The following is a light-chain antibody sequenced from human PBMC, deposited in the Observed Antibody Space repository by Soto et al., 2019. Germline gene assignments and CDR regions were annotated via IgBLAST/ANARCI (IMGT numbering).Light chain of an antibody. CDR1: QGISSN. Sequence: DIQLTQSPSSLSASVGDRVTITCRASQGISSNLAWYQQKPGKAPKLLIYAASTLQSGVPSRFGGGGSGTEFTRTISSRQPYDFATYYYQHHNSCSRTFGQGTKLEIK. CDR3: QHHNSCSRT. CDR2: AAS. J-gene: IGKJ2*01. V-gene: IGKV1-9*01.